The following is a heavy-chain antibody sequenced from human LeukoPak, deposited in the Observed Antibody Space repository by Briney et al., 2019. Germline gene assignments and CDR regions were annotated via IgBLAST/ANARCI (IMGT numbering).Heavy chain of an antibody. V-gene: IGHV4-34*01. J-gene: IGHJ4*02. Sequence: SETLSLTCAVYGGSFSGYYWSWIRQPPGKGLEWIGGINHSGSTNYNPSLKSRVTISVDTSKNQFSLKLSSVTAADTAVYYCASLYYYDSSGYSEPNLFDYWGQGTLVTVSS. D-gene: IGHD3-22*01. CDR1: GGSFSGYY. CDR3: ASLYYYDSSGYSEPNLFDY. CDR2: INHSGST.